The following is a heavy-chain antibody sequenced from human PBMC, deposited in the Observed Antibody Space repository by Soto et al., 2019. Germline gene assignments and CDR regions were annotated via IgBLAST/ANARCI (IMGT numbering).Heavy chain of an antibody. CDR2: INSDGSST. J-gene: IGHJ6*02. CDR1: GFTFSSYW. V-gene: IGHV3-74*01. Sequence: PGGSLRLSCAASGFTFSSYWMHWVRQAPGKGLVWVSRINSDGSSTSYADSVKGRFTISRDNAKNTLYLQMNSLRAEDTAVYYCARRARGQWLAGLRVVVTAIEDYGMDVWGQGTTVTVSS. CDR3: ARRARGQWLAGLRVVVTAIEDYGMDV. D-gene: IGHD2-21*02.